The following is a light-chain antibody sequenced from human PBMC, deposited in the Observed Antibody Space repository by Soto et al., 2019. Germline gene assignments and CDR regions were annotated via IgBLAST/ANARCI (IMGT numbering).Light chain of an antibody. J-gene: IGLJ1*01. Sequence: QSVLTQPRSVSGSPGQSVTISCTGTSSDFGGDDFVSWYQHRPAKAPKLMIYDVSKRPSGAPDRFSGSKSGNTASLTISGLQAEDEADYYCCSYAGSYTLYIFGTGTKVTVL. V-gene: IGLV2-11*01. CDR3: CSYAGSYTLYI. CDR1: SSDFGGDDF. CDR2: DVS.